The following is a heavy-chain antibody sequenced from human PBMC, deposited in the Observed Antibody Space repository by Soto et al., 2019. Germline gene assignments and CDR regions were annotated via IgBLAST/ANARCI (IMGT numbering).Heavy chain of an antibody. D-gene: IGHD5-18*01. V-gene: IGHV3-30*18. Sequence: VQLLESGGGVVQPGRSLRLSCAASGFTFSSYGMHWVRQAPGKGLEWVAVISYDGSNKYYADSVKGRFTISRDNSKNTLYLQMNSLRAEDTAVYYCAKEDTAMVILYYYYGMDVWGQGTTVTVSS. CDR2: ISYDGSNK. CDR1: GFTFSSYG. CDR3: AKEDTAMVILYYYYGMDV. J-gene: IGHJ6*02.